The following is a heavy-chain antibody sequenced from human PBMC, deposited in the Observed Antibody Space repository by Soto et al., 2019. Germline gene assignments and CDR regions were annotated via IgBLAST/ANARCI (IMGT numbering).Heavy chain of an antibody. J-gene: IGHJ6*02. CDR3: AIERGYCSRTSCYYYYGMDV. D-gene: IGHD2-2*01. Sequence: SETLSLTCAVYGGSFSGYYWSWIRQPPGKGLEWIGEINHSGSTNYNPSLKSRVTISVDTSKNQFSLKLSSVTAADTAVYYCAIERGYCSRTSCYYYYGMDVWRQGTTVTVSS. CDR1: GGSFSGYY. CDR2: INHSGST. V-gene: IGHV4-34*01.